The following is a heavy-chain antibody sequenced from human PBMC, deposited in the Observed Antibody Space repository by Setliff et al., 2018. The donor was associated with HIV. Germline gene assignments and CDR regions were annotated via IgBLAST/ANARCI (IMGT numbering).Heavy chain of an antibody. Sequence: GASVKVSCKASGYTFTSYAISWVRQAPGQGLEWMGWISSYNENTNYAQSLQGRVTMTTDTPTSTAYMELRSLRSGDTAVYYCARDRTQQNWGSRGYYYMDVWGKGSTVTVSS. CDR3: ARDRTQQNWGSRGYYYMDV. CDR2: ISSYNENT. V-gene: IGHV1-18*01. J-gene: IGHJ6*03. CDR1: GYTFTSYA. D-gene: IGHD7-27*01.